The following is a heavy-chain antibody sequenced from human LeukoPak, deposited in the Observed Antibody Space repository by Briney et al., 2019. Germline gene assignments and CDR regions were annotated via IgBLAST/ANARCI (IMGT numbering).Heavy chain of an antibody. CDR1: GFTFRFYT. CDR3: ARDIAKASGY. J-gene: IGHJ4*02. CDR2: ISSSSSYI. Sequence: GGSPRLSCAASGFTFRFYTMSWVRQAPGKGLEWVSSISSSSSYIYYADSVKGRFTISRDNAKNSLYLQMNSLRAEDTAVYYCARDIAKASGYWGQGTLVTVSS. V-gene: IGHV3-21*01. D-gene: IGHD3-10*01.